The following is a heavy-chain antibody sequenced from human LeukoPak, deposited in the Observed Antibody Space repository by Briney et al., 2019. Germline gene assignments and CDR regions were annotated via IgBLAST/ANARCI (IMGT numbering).Heavy chain of an antibody. CDR3: AIWVVYYYYYMDV. Sequence: PGGSLRLSCAASGFTFSSYAMSWVRQAPGKGLEWVSAISGSGGSTYYADSVKGRFTISRDNSKNTLYLQMNSLRAEDTAVYYCAIWVVYYYYYMDVWGKGTTVTVSS. J-gene: IGHJ6*03. V-gene: IGHV3-23*01. D-gene: IGHD2-15*01. CDR1: GFTFSSYA. CDR2: ISGSGGST.